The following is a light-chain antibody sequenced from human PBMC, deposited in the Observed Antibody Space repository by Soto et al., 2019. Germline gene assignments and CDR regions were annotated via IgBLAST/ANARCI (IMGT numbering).Light chain of an antibody. V-gene: IGKV3-11*01. J-gene: IGKJ5*01. Sequence: EIVLTQSPATLSLSPGERATLSCRASQSVSTYLAWFQQKPGQAPRLLIYDASNRATGIPARFCGSGSGTDFTLTISSLEPEDFAVYYCQQRGNWPPITFGQGTRLEIK. CDR1: QSVSTY. CDR2: DAS. CDR3: QQRGNWPPIT.